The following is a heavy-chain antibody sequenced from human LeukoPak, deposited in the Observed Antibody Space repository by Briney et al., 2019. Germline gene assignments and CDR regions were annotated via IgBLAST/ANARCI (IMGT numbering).Heavy chain of an antibody. CDR3: AKDYSSGWYSSAFDI. CDR2: IRYDGSNK. Sequence: GGSLRLSCAASGFTFSSYGMHWVRQAPGKGLEWVAFIRYDGSNKYYADSVKGRFTISRDNSKNTLYLQMNSLRAEDTAVYYCAKDYSSGWYSSAFDIWGQGTMVTVSS. D-gene: IGHD6-19*01. CDR1: GFTFSSYG. J-gene: IGHJ3*02. V-gene: IGHV3-30*02.